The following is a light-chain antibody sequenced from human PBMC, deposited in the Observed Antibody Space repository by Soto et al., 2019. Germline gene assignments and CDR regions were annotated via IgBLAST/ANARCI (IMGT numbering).Light chain of an antibody. Sequence: EIVMTPSSGTLYVSRGERGTLSCRASQSVNSRLVWYQQKPGQAPRLLMYGASSRATGIPARFSGSGSGTDFTLTISSLEPEDFALYYCQQRSNWPSITFGQGTRLEI. CDR3: QQRSNWPSIT. J-gene: IGKJ5*01. CDR2: GAS. CDR1: QSVNSR. V-gene: IGKV3-11*01.